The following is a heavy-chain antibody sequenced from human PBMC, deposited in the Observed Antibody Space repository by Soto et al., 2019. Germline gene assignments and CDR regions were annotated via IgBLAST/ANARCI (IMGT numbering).Heavy chain of an antibody. Sequence: GGSLRLSCAASGFTVSSNYMSWVRQAPGKGLEWVSVIYSGGSTYYADSVKGRFTISRHNSKNTLYLQMNSLRAEDTAVYYCARGGLGYYDSSGYYFDYWGQGTLVTVSS. CDR3: ARGGLGYYDSSGYYFDY. CDR1: GFTVSSNY. D-gene: IGHD3-22*01. CDR2: IYSGGST. J-gene: IGHJ4*02. V-gene: IGHV3-66*01.